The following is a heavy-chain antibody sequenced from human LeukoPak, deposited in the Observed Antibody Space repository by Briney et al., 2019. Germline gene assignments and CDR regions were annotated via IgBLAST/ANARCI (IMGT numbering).Heavy chain of an antibody. V-gene: IGHV3-21*01. D-gene: IGHD6-19*01. CDR3: AREAVTGTDGYDY. Sequence: GGSLRLSCAASGFTFNNYDINWVRQGPGKGLEWVSSISGSSSSIHHADSVKGRFTISRDNAKNSVYLQMNSLRAEDTAVYYCAREAVTGTDGYDYWGQGTLVTVSS. CDR2: ISGSSSSI. J-gene: IGHJ4*02. CDR1: GFTFNNYD.